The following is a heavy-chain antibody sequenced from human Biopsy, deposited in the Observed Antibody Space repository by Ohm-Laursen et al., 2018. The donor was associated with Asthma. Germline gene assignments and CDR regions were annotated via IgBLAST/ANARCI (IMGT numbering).Heavy chain of an antibody. CDR1: GFVFSQCG. D-gene: IGHD5-12*01. CDR3: AKRRGYSGHDNDY. J-gene: IGHJ4*02. V-gene: IGHV3-30*18. Sequence: SLRLSCSAAGFVFSQCGMHWVRQGPGKGLEWVAVISYDGNHKFYEDSVKGRFTISRDNSKNTLYLQMNSLRTEDTAVYYCAKRRGYSGHDNDYWGQGTLVIVSS. CDR2: ISYDGNHK.